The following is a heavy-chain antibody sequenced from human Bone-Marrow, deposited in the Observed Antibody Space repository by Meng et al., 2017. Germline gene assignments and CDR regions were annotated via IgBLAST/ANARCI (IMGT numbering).Heavy chain of an antibody. CDR2: IYTSGST. J-gene: IGHJ1*01. Sequence: QVRATSSGPCLVNPSQPLSLTCTVLGGSISSGSYYWSWIRQPAGKGLEWIGRIYTSGSTNYNPSLKSRVTISVDTSKNQFSLKLSSVTAADTAVYYCARGTRPLLFQHWGQGTLVTVSS. CDR3: ARGTRPLLFQH. D-gene: IGHD1-1*01. CDR1: GGSISSGSYY. V-gene: IGHV4-61*02.